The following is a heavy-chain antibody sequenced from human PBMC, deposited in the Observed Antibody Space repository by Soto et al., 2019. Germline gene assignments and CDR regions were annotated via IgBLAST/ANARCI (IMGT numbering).Heavy chain of an antibody. V-gene: IGHV4-39*01. CDR2: IHYSGST. J-gene: IGHJ5*02. CDR3: ARGFSSGWYARWFDP. Sequence: SETLSLTCTVSGGSISSSSYYWGWIRQPPGKGLEWIGSIHYSGSTYYNPSLKCLVTISVDTSKNQFSLKLSSVTAADTAVYYWARGFSSGWYARWFDPWGQGTLVTVSS. CDR1: GGSISSSSYY. D-gene: IGHD6-19*01.